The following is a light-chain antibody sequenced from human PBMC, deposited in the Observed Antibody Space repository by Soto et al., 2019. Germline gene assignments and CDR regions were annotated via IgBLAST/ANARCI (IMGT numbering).Light chain of an antibody. CDR1: QSISIW. CDR2: KAS. J-gene: IGKJ2*01. V-gene: IGKV1-5*03. CDR3: QQYNSYWYT. Sequence: DIQMTQSPSTLSASVGDRVTITCRASQSISIWLAWYQQKPGKAPKLLIYKASSLESGVPSRFSGSGSGTEFTLTISSLQPDDFATYYCQQYNSYWYTFGQGTKLEIK.